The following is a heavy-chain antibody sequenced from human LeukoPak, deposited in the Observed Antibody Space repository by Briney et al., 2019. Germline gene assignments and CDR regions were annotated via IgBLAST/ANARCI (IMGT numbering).Heavy chain of an antibody. D-gene: IGHD3-16*01. CDR1: GYIFTIYG. CDR3: ARGGTPTTTFGGY. Sequence: AASVKVSCKASGYIFTIYGINWVRQAPGQGLEWMGWISADNGDTNYAQKFQGRVNMTTDTSTSTVYMELGSLRSDDTALYYCARGGTPTTTFGGYWGQGTMVTVSS. V-gene: IGHV1-18*01. CDR2: ISADNGDT. J-gene: IGHJ4*02.